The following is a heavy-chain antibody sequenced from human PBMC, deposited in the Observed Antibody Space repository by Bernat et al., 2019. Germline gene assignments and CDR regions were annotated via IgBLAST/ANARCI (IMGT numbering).Heavy chain of an antibody. Sequence: QVQLVESGGGLVKPGGSLRLSCAASGFTFSDYYMSWIRQAPGKGLDWVSYLSSSSSYTNYADSVKGRFTISRDDAKNSLYLQMNSLRAEDTDVYYCARGTSTSAPYMDVWGKGTTVTVSS. V-gene: IGHV3-11*05. CDR1: GFTFSDYY. CDR3: ARGTSTSAPYMDV. J-gene: IGHJ6*03. CDR2: LSSSSSYT.